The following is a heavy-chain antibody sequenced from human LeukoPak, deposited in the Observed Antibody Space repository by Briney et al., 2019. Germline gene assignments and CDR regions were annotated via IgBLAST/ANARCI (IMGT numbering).Heavy chain of an antibody. CDR3: ARGRSVLGYCSSTSCYKRFWFDP. J-gene: IGHJ5*02. CDR1: GFTFSSYS. CDR2: INHSGST. V-gene: IGHV4-34*01. Sequence: GSLRLSCAASGFTFSSYSMNWVRQPPGKGLEWIGEINHSGSTNYNPSLKSRVTISVDTSKNQFSLKLSSVTAADTAVYYCARGRSVLGYCSSTSCYKRFWFDPWGQGTLVTVSS. D-gene: IGHD2-2*02.